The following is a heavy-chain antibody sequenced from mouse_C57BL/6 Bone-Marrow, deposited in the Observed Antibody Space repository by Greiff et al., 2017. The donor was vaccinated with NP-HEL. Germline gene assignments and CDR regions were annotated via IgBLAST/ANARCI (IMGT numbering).Heavy chain of an antibody. J-gene: IGHJ4*01. D-gene: IGHD1-1*01. V-gene: IGHV1-5*01. Sequence: VQLQQSGTVLARPGASVKMSCKTSGYTFTSYWMHWVKQRPGQGLEWIGAIYPGNSDTSYNQKFKGKAKLTAVTSASTAYMELSSLTNEDSAVYYCTKHYYGSSYDYAMDYWGQGTSVTVSS. CDR2: IYPGNSDT. CDR3: TKHYYGSSYDYAMDY. CDR1: GYTFTSYW.